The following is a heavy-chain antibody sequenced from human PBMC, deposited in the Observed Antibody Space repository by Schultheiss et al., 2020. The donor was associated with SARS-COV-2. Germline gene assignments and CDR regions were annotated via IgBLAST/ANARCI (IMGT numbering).Heavy chain of an antibody. V-gene: IGHV1-2*06. CDR2: INPNSGGT. J-gene: IGHJ5*02. D-gene: IGHD3-22*01. Sequence: ASVKVSCKASGYTFTGRYVHWVRQAPGQGLEWMGRINPNSGGTNYAQKLQGRVTMTTDTSTSTAYMELRSLRSDDTAVYYCARDGDSSGYYTWFDPWGQGTLVTVSS. CDR3: ARDGDSSGYYTWFDP. CDR1: GYTFTGRY.